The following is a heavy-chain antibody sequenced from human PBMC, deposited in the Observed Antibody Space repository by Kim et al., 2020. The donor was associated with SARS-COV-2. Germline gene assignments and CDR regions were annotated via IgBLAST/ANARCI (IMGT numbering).Heavy chain of an antibody. CDR1: GFTFSSYG. D-gene: IGHD3-10*01. CDR2: ISYDGSNK. Sequence: GGSLRLSCAASGFTFSSYGMHWVRQAPGKGLEWVAVISYDGSNKYYADSVKGRFTISRDNSKNTLYLQMNSLRAEDTAVYYCARARYGSASYEDYWGQGT. J-gene: IGHJ4*02. V-gene: IGHV3-33*05. CDR3: ARARYGSASYEDY.